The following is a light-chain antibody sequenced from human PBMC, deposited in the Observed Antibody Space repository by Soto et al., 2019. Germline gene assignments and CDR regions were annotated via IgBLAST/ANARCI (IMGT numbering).Light chain of an antibody. J-gene: IGLJ3*02. V-gene: IGLV1-44*01. CDR3: SAWDDSLNGWV. Sequence: QSVLTQPPSASGTPGQRVTISCSGSNSNIGNNPVNWYQQIPGTAPNLLIYTNKQRPSGGPDRFSGSTSGNSASLAISGLQSEDEADYYCSAWDDSLNGWVFGGGTKLTVL. CDR1: NSNIGNNP. CDR2: TNK.